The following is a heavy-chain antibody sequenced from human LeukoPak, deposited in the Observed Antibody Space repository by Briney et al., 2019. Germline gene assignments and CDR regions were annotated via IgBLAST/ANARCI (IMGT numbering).Heavy chain of an antibody. CDR2: MNPNSGNT. CDR3: ATFSGYDYLAGY. Sequence: ASVKVSCKASGYTFTSYDINWVRQATGQGLEWMGWMNPNSGNTGYAQKFQGRVTMTRNTSISTAYMELSSLRSEDTAVYYCATFSGYDYLAGYWGQGTLVTVSS. J-gene: IGHJ4*02. V-gene: IGHV1-8*01. CDR1: GYTFTSYD. D-gene: IGHD5-12*01.